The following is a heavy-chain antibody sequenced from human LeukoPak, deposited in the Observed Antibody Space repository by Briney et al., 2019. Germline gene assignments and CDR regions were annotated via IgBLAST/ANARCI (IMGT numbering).Heavy chain of an antibody. V-gene: IGHV1-2*02. CDR3: ARDTYMVRGKGGFDP. CDR2: INPNSGGT. J-gene: IGHJ5*02. Sequence: GASVKVSCKASRYIITTYGITWVRQAPGQGLEWMGWINPNSGGTNYAQKFQGRVTMTRDTSISTAYMELSRLRSDDTAVYYCARDTYMVRGKGGFDPWGQGTLVTVSS. CDR1: RYIITTYG. D-gene: IGHD3-10*01.